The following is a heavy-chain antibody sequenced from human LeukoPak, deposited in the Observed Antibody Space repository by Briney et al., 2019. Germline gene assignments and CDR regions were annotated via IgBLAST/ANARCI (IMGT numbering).Heavy chain of an antibody. CDR3: ARSRLATITAGPFDY. Sequence: GASVKVCCKASGYTFSSYGITLVRQAPGQGLEWMGWISGDNGRTKYAQNFQGRVTMTTDTSTSTAYMELRSLRSDDTAIYFCARSRLATITAGPFDYWGQGTLVAVSS. V-gene: IGHV1-18*01. D-gene: IGHD5-12*01. CDR2: ISGDNGRT. J-gene: IGHJ4*02. CDR1: GYTFSSYG.